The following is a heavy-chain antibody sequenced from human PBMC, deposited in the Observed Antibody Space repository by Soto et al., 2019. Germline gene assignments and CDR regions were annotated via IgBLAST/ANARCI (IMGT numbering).Heavy chain of an antibody. V-gene: IGHV4-30-4*01. D-gene: IGHD2-15*01. CDR2: IYYSGST. CDR1: GGSISSGAYY. Sequence: QVQLQESGPGLVKPSQTLSLTCTVSGGSISSGAYYWSWIRQPPGKGLERIGYIYYSGSTYYNPSLKSRFTISVNTSKNQSTLKLSSVTAADTAVYYCDRSFHLGYCSGGSCPGVDGMDVWGQGTTVTVSS. CDR3: DRSFHLGYCSGGSCPGVDGMDV. J-gene: IGHJ6*02.